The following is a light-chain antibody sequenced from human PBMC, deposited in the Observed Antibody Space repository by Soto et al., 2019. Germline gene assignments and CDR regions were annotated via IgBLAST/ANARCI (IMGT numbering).Light chain of an antibody. CDR2: GAS. Sequence: EIVMTQSPATLSVSPGERATLSCRATQSVSSNLAWYQQKPGQAPRRLIHGASTRATGIPARFSGSGSGTEFTLTISSLQSEDFAVYYCQQYNNSPTFGQGNKVEIK. CDR3: QQYNNSPT. CDR1: QSVSSN. J-gene: IGKJ1*01. V-gene: IGKV3-15*01.